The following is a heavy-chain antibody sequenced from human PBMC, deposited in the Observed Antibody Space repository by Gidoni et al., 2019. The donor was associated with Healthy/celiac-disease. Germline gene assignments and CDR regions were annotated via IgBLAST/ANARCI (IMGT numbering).Heavy chain of an antibody. CDR1: GGSISIYY. Sequence: QVQLQESGPGLVKPSETLSLTCPVSGGSISIYYWSWIRQPPGKGLEWIGYIYYRGSTNYNPSLKSRVTISVDTSKNQFSLKLSSVTAADTAVYYCAREKGHYYDSSGYYYFDYWGQGTLVTVSS. J-gene: IGHJ4*02. D-gene: IGHD3-22*01. CDR3: AREKGHYYDSSGYYYFDY. V-gene: IGHV4-59*01. CDR2: IYYRGST.